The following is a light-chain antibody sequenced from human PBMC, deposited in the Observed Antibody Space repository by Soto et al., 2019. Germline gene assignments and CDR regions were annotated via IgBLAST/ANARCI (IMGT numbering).Light chain of an antibody. Sequence: QSALTQPASVSGSPGQSITISCTGSSSDVGGFNYVSWYQQHPGKDPKLMIYEVSYRPSGVSNRFSGSKSDNTASLTISGLQAEDEADYYCSSYTRSSTVVFGGGTKLPS. J-gene: IGLJ2*01. CDR1: SSDVGGFNY. CDR2: EVS. V-gene: IGLV2-14*01. CDR3: SSYTRSSTVV.